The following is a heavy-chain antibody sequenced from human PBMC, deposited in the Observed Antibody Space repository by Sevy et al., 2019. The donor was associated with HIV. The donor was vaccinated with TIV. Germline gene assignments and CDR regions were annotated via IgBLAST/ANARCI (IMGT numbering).Heavy chain of an antibody. J-gene: IGHJ5*02. CDR3: AXXXXXGXXXS. CDR2: IYYXXXL. V-gene: IGHV4-59*08. CDR1: XXXXXXXX. Sequence: SETLSLTXTVXXXXXXXXXWNWIRXPXGXGRXXIANIYYXXXLNYNPSLKSRVTLSLDTSKNQFSLRLSSVTAADTAMYYCAXXXXXGXXXSWGQXTLVTVSS.